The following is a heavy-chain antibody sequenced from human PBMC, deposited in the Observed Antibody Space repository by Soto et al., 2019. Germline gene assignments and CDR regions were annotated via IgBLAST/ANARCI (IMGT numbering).Heavy chain of an antibody. CDR2: ISADNGNT. J-gene: IGHJ4*02. V-gene: IGHV1-18*01. CDR3: ARVTEPWDSSGYYYLTIFDY. Sequence: ASVKVSCKASGYTFTSYGISWVRQAPGQGLEWMGWISADNGNTKYAQKFQGRVTITRDTSASTAYMELGSLRSEDTAVYYCARVTEPWDSSGYYYLTIFDYWGQGTLVTVSS. D-gene: IGHD3-22*01. CDR1: GYTFTSYG.